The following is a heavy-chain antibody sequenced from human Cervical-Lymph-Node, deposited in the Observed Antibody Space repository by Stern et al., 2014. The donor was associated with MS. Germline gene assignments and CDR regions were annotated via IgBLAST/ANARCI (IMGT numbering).Heavy chain of an antibody. CDR1: GYTFTAYN. J-gene: IGHJ4*01. Sequence: VQLVQSGADVKKPGASVKVSCKASGYTFTAYNMHWLRQAPGQALEWMGRINPKSGVTNYAQKFQDRVTMTRDTSISTVYMELSRLRSNDTAMYYCATRRGCSGGSCSSRSLDYWGHGTLVTVSS. CDR2: INPKSGVT. CDR3: ATRRGCSGGSCSSRSLDY. V-gene: IGHV1-2*06. D-gene: IGHD2-15*01.